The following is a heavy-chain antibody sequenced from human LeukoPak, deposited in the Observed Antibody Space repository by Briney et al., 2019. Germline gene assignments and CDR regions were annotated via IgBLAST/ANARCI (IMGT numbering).Heavy chain of an antibody. CDR1: GGSFSDYY. CDR2: IIPSGGT. J-gene: IGHJ5*02. V-gene: IGHV4-34*12. CDR3: ARQHYYDSSGHNWFDP. D-gene: IGHD3-22*01. Sequence: PSETLSLTCAVYGGSFSDYYWSWIRQPPGKGLEWIGEIIPSGGTNYNPSLKSRVTVSVDTSKNQFSLKLSSVTAADTAVYYCARQHYYDSSGHNWFDPWGQGTLVTVSS.